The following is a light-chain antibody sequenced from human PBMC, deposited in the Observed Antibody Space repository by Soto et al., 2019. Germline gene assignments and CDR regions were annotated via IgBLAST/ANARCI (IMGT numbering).Light chain of an antibody. Sequence: EIVLTQSPGTLSLSPGERATLSCRASQRISSRYLAWYQQKPGQAPRLLISGASTRATGIPDRFSGSGSGTACTPTISRQEPEDFAVYFCQRYGRSPPFTFGQGTKVEI. CDR2: GAS. V-gene: IGKV3-20*01. CDR3: QRYGRSPPFT. CDR1: QRISSRY. J-gene: IGKJ2*01.